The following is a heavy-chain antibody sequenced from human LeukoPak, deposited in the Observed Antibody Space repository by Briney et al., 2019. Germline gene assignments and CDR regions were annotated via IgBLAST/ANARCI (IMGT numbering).Heavy chain of an antibody. Sequence: SETLSLTCTVSGGSISSYYWTWIRQPPGKGLEWIGYIYYSGSTYYNPSLKSRVTISVDTSKNQFSLKLSSVTAADTAVYYCARRRAAGSPLDYWGQGTLVTVSS. V-gene: IGHV4-59*04. CDR2: IYYSGST. J-gene: IGHJ4*02. CDR3: ARRRAAGSPLDY. CDR1: GGSISSYY. D-gene: IGHD6-13*01.